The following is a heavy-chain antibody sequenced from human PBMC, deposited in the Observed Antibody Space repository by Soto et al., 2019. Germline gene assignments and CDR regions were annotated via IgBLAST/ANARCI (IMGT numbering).Heavy chain of an antibody. CDR2: IYPGDSDS. D-gene: IGHD2-8*01. V-gene: IGHV5-51*01. J-gene: IGHJ5*02. CDR1: GYSFSTSW. CDR3: ARLSRRVAQESNYFDP. Sequence: PGESLKISCKVSGYSFSTSWMGWVRQLPGKGLEWMGIIYPGDSDSRYGPSLEGHVTFSIDKSISTAYLEWSSLKASDTAIYYCARLSRRVAQESNYFDPWGQGTLVTVSS.